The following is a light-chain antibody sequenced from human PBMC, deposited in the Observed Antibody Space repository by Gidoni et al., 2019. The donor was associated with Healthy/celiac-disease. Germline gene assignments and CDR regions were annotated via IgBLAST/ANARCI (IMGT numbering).Light chain of an antibody. CDR1: SRDVGSYNL. CDR2: EVS. V-gene: IGLV2-23*02. CDR3: CSYAGSSTLV. Sequence: QSALTQPASVSGSPGQSITISCTGTSRDVGSYNLVSWYQQHPVKAPKLMIYEVSKRPSGVSNRFSGSKSGNTASLTISGLQSEDEADYYCCSYAGSSTLVFGGGTKLTVL. J-gene: IGLJ2*01.